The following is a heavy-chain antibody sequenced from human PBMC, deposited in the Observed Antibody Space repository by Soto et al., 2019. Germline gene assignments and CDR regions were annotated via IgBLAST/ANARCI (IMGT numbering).Heavy chain of an antibody. J-gene: IGHJ4*02. CDR2: IYYSGST. CDR3: ARSDGRY. Sequence: QVQLQESGPGLVKPSETLSLTCTVSGGSISSYYWSWIRQPPGKGLEWIGYIYYSGSTNYNPSLKSRVPISVDTSKNQFSLKRSSVTAADPAVYYCARSDGRYWGQGTLVTVSS. CDR1: GGSISSYY. V-gene: IGHV4-59*01.